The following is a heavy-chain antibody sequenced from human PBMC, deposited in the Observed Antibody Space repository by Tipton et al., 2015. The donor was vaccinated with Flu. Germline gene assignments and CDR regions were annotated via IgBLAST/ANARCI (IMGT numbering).Heavy chain of an antibody. Sequence: SLRLSCAASGFTVSNNYMSWVRQAPGKGLEWVSVIYSGGSTYYADSVKGRFTISRDNSKNTLYLQMNSLRAEDTAVYYCARDGSGDSSFDYWGQGTLVTVSS. V-gene: IGHV3-66*02. CDR2: IYSGGST. CDR3: ARDGSGDSSFDY. J-gene: IGHJ4*02. CDR1: GFTVSNNY. D-gene: IGHD3-22*01.